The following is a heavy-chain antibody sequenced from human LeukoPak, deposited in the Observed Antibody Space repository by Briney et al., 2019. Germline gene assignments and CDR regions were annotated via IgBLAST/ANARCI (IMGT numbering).Heavy chain of an antibody. D-gene: IGHD1-26*01. J-gene: IGHJ4*02. V-gene: IGHV4-59*12. CDR3: ARSPSGSYPD. CDR1: GGSISSYY. Sequence: SETLSLTCTVSGGSISSYYWSWIRQPPGKGLEWIGYIYYSGSTNYNPSLKRRVTMSIDTSKNHFSLRLSSMTAADTATYYCARSPSGSYPDWGQGTLVTVSS. CDR2: IYYSGST.